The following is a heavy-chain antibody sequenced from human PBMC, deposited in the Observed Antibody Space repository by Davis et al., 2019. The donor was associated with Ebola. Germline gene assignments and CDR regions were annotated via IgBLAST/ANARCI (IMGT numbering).Heavy chain of an antibody. D-gene: IGHD2-2*01. CDR3: ARRLVPVVYGMDV. Sequence: GESLKISCAASGFTFSSYGMHWVRQAPGKGLEWVAVIWYDGSNKYYADSVKGRFTISRDNSKNTLYLQMNSLRAEDTAVYYCARRLVPVVYGMDVWGQGTTVTVSS. CDR2: IWYDGSNK. J-gene: IGHJ6*02. CDR1: GFTFSSYG. V-gene: IGHV3-33*01.